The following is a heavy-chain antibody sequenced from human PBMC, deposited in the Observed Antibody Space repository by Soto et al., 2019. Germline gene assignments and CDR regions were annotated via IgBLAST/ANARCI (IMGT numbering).Heavy chain of an antibody. CDR3: AKDSYYHDSSGYYIFDF. D-gene: IGHD3-22*01. V-gene: IGHV3-30*18. CDR1: GFIFTSYG. Sequence: PGGSLRLSCAASGFIFTSYGIHWVRQPAGKGLEWVAHISYDGTNKHYADSVKGRLTISRDNSKNTLYLQMNSLTPEDTALYYCAKDSYYHDSSGYYIFDFWGQGTLVTVSS. CDR2: ISYDGTNK. J-gene: IGHJ4*02.